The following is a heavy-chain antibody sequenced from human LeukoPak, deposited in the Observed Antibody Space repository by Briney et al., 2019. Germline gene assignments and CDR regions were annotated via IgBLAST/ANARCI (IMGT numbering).Heavy chain of an antibody. D-gene: IGHD3-10*01. J-gene: IGHJ4*02. Sequence: GGSLRLSCAASGFTFSSYGMSWVRQAPGKGLEWVSAISGSGGSTYYADSVKGRFTISRDNSKNTLYLQMNSLRAEDTAVYYCAKGGSVRGVTIYYWGQGTLVTVSS. CDR1: GFTFSSYG. CDR3: AKGGSVRGVTIYY. CDR2: ISGSGGST. V-gene: IGHV3-23*01.